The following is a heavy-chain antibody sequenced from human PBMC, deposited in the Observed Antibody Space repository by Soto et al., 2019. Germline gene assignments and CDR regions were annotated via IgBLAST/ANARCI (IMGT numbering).Heavy chain of an antibody. J-gene: IGHJ5*02. CDR1: GFTFANYG. Sequence: DVQLLESGGGLSQPGGSLRLSCAASGFTFANYGMSWVRQAPGKGLEWVSSITGGGDNAYYADSVRGRFTVSRDNSKDTLWLQMNSLRAEDTAVYYCANIPVMPTVTHYFRPWGKGTLVTVSS. V-gene: IGHV3-23*01. CDR3: ANIPVMPTVTHYFRP. CDR2: ITGGGDNA. D-gene: IGHD4-17*01.